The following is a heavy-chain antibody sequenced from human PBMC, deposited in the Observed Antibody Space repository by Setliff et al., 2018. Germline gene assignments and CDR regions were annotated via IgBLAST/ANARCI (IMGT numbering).Heavy chain of an antibody. V-gene: IGHV1-69-2*01. J-gene: IGHJ4*02. Sequence: ASVKVSCKCSGYRFIVYYIHWVRQTPGKGLEWMGRVDPKDGQAIYAKRFQGRFTITADTSIDTAYMELSSLTSEDTAVYYCATDLAIRGVQFDYWGRGTLVTVSS. CDR1: GYRFIVYY. D-gene: IGHD3-10*01. CDR3: ATDLAIRGVQFDY. CDR2: VDPKDGQA.